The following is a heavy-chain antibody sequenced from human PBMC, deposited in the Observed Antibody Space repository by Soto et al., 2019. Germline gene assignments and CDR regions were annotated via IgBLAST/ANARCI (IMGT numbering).Heavy chain of an antibody. D-gene: IGHD3-16*01. J-gene: IGHJ3*02. CDR3: ARRNDYKRGAFDI. Sequence: SETLSLTCTVSGGSISSSSYYWGWIRQPPGKGLEWIGSIYYSGSTYYNPSLKSRVTISVDTSKNQFSLKLSSVTAADTAVYYCARRNDYKRGAFDIWGQGTMVTVSS. CDR1: GGSISSSSYY. V-gene: IGHV4-39*01. CDR2: IYYSGST.